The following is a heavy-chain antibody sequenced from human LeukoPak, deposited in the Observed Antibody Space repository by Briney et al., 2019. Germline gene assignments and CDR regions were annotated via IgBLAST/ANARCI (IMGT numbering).Heavy chain of an antibody. CDR2: TDPSDSYT. CDR1: GYSFTSYW. CDR3: ARRDRQGRKNAFDI. Sequence: GESLRISCQASGYSFTSYWISWVRQMPGKGREWMGRTDPSDSYTNYSPSFKGHVTISADKSISTAYLQWSSLKASDTAMYYCARRDRQGRKNAFDIWGQGTMVTVSS. J-gene: IGHJ3*02. V-gene: IGHV5-10-1*01. D-gene: IGHD1-14*01.